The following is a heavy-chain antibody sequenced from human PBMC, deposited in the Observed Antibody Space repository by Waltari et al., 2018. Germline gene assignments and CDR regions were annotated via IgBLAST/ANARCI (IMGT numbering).Heavy chain of an antibody. D-gene: IGHD6-6*01. CDR2: IYTSGST. J-gene: IGHJ4*02. Sequence: QVQLQESGPGLVKPSETLSLTCTVSGGSISSYYWSWIRQPAGKGLEWIGRIYTSGSTNYNPSLKSRVTMSVDTSKNQFSLKLSSVTAADTAVYYCARFSPRGEYSSSSRDYWGQGTLVTVSS. CDR3: ARFSPRGEYSSSSRDY. CDR1: GGSISSYY. V-gene: IGHV4-4*07.